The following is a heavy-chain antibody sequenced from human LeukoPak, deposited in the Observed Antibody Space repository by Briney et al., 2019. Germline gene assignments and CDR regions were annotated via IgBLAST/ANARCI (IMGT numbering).Heavy chain of an antibody. J-gene: IGHJ4*02. CDR3: ARGGGYGDPWT. V-gene: IGHV4-61*01. Sequence: SETLSLTFTVSGGSISSSIYYWSWIRQPPGKGLEWIGYICYSGSTNYNPSLKSRVTISVDTSKNQFTLKLSSVTAADTAVYYCARGGGYGDPWTWGQGTLVTVSS. D-gene: IGHD4-17*01. CDR2: ICYSGST. CDR1: GGSISSSIYY.